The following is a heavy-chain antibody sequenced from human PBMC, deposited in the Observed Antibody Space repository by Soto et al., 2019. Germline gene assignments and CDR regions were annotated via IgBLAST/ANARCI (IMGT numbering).Heavy chain of an antibody. D-gene: IGHD4-4*01. CDR3: ARHRTVTPPHYDYYYYIDV. CDR2: IYPGDSDT. V-gene: IGHV5-51*01. CDR1: GYSFTSYW. J-gene: IGHJ6*03. Sequence: GESLKISCKGSGYSFTSYWIGWVRQMPGKGLEWMGIIYPGDSDTRYSPSFQGQVTISADKSISTAYLQWSSLKASDTAMYYCARHRTVTPPHYDYYYYIDVWGKGTTVTVSS.